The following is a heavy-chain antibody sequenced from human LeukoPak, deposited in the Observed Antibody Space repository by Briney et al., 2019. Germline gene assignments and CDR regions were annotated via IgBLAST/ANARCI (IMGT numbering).Heavy chain of an antibody. Sequence: GGSLRLSCAASGFTVSSNYMSWVRQAPGKGLERVSLIYSGDRTYYADSVKGRVTISRDNSNNTLYLQMNSLRAEDTAVYYCARGIPQTGVMLDYWGQGTLVTVPS. CDR2: IYSGDRT. J-gene: IGHJ4*02. CDR1: GFTVSSNY. CDR3: ARGIPQTGVMLDY. D-gene: IGHD2-21*01. V-gene: IGHV3-53*01.